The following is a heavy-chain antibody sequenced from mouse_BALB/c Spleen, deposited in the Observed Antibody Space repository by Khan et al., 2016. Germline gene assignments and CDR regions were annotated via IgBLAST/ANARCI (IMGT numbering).Heavy chain of an antibody. Sequence: QVQLKESGPGLVAPSQSLSITCTISGFSLTSFGVHWVRQPPGKGLEWLVVIWSDGSTTYNSALKSRLSISKDNSKSHVFLKMNSLQTDDTALYYCARYRYDYYAMDYWGQETTVTVSS. V-gene: IGHV2-6-1*01. CDR3: ARYRYDYYAMDY. D-gene: IGHD2-14*01. CDR1: GFSLTSFG. CDR2: IWSDGST. J-gene: IGHJ4*01.